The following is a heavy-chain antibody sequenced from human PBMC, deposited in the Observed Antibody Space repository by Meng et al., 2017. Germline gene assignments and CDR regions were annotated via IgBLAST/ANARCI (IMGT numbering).Heavy chain of an antibody. D-gene: IGHD6-13*01. V-gene: IGHV1-2*06. CDR2: IDPSSGVT. CDR3: ARDEDISAAGKLFGDY. CDR1: GYSFSAYY. J-gene: IGHJ4*02. Sequence: QVQLVQSGAEVKKPGASVKVSCKPCGYSFSAYYLHWVRQAPGKGLEWMGRIDPSSGVTEYAHKLHGRVIVTGDTSISTAYMELRRLTADNTADYYWARDEDISAAGKLFGDYWGQGTLVTVSS.